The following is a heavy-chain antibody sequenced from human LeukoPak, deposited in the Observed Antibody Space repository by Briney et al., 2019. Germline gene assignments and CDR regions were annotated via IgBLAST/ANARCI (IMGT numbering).Heavy chain of an antibody. J-gene: IGHJ4*02. V-gene: IGHV4-61*02. CDR2: IYTSGST. Sequence: SETLSLTCTVSGGSISSGSYYWSWIRQPAGTGLEWIGRIYTSGSTNYNPSLKSRVTISVDPSKNQFSLKLSSVTAADTAVYYCARGSPQLLWFGEPYFDYWGQGTLVTVSS. CDR1: GGSISSGSYY. D-gene: IGHD3-10*01. CDR3: ARGSPQLLWFGEPYFDY.